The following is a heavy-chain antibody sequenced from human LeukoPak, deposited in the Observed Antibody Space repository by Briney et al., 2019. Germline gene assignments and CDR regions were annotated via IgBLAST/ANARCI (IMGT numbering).Heavy chain of an antibody. CDR1: GFTFSSYG. CDR2: ISGSGGST. Sequence: PGGSLRLSCAASGFTFSSYGMSWVRQAPGKGLEWVSAISGSGGSTYYADSVKGRFTISRDNSKNTLYLQMNSLRAEDTAVYYCARGRSGKWYFDYWGQGTLVTVSS. J-gene: IGHJ4*02. D-gene: IGHD3-3*01. CDR3: ARGRSGKWYFDY. V-gene: IGHV3-23*01.